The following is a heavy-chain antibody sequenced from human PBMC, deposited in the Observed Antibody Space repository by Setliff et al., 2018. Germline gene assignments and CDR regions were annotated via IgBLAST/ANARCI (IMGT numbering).Heavy chain of an antibody. Sequence: PGGSLRLSCAASGFPFSIYSMHWVRQAPGKGLAWVSSISPYSDYIYYADSVKGRFTISRDNAKNSLYLQMISLGAEDTAVYFCARSPANGGHDAFDVWGQGTMVTVSS. CDR2: ISPYSDYI. J-gene: IGHJ3*01. D-gene: IGHD6-25*01. CDR1: GFPFSIYS. V-gene: IGHV3-21*06. CDR3: ARSPANGGHDAFDV.